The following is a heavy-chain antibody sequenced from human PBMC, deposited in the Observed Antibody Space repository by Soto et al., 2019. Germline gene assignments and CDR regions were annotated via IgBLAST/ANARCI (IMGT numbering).Heavy chain of an antibody. CDR3: VLWGGFGEPYDAFDI. Sequence: QVQLVQSGAGVKKPGSSVTVSCKASGGTFSSYAISWVRQAPGQGLEWMGGIIPLFGTANYAQKFQGRVTITADESTRTAYLELSSLRSEDTAVYYCVLWGGFGEPYDAFDIWGQATXVXXS. V-gene: IGHV1-69*01. D-gene: IGHD3-10*01. CDR2: IIPLFGTA. J-gene: IGHJ3*02. CDR1: GGTFSSYA.